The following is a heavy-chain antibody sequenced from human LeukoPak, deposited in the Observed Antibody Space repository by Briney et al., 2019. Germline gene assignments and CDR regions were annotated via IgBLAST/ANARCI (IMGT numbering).Heavy chain of an antibody. D-gene: IGHD2-2*01. Sequence: GGSLRLSCAASGFTFSSYGMHWVRQAPGKGLEWVAVISYDGSNKYYADSVKGRFTISRDNSKNTLYLQMNSLRAEDTAVYYCAKDNQLLLGYYYYGMDVWGQGTTVTVSS. CDR1: GFTFSSYG. CDR2: ISYDGSNK. V-gene: IGHV3-30*18. J-gene: IGHJ6*02. CDR3: AKDNQLLLGYYYYGMDV.